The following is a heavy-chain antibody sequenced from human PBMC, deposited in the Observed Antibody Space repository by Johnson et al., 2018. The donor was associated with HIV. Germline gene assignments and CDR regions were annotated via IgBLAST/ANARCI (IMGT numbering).Heavy chain of an antibody. J-gene: IGHJ3*01. CDR3: ARDGPSAAV. D-gene: IGHD6-25*01. CDR2: IYSGGST. Sequence: VTLVESGGGVVQPGRSLRLSCAASGFTVSSNYMSWVRQAPGKGLECVSVIYSGGSTYYADSVKGRFTISRDNSKNTLYLQMNSLRAEDTAVYYCARDGPSAAVWGQGTMVTVSS. CDR1: GFTVSSNY. V-gene: IGHV3-53*01.